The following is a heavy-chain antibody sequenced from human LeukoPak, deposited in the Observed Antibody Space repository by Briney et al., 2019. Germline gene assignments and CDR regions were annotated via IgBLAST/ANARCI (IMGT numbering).Heavy chain of an antibody. CDR2: IYYNGKT. CDR3: AKERDEGALLGWFDP. Sequence: SETLSLNCSVSGGSMNTTLYYWAWVRQPPGKGLEWIGSIYYNGKTYYNPSLKSRVTMSADTSKNQFSLRLTSVTAADTAIYYCAKERDEGALLGWFDPWGPGTLVTVSS. J-gene: IGHJ5*02. D-gene: IGHD5-24*01. V-gene: IGHV4-39*07. CDR1: GGSMNTTLYY.